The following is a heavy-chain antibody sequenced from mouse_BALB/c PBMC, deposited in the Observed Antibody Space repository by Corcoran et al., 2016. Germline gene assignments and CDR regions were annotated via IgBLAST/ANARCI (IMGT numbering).Heavy chain of an antibody. D-gene: IGHD2-2*01. Sequence: EVQLQQSGAELVNPGASVKLSCTASGFTIKDTYMHWVKKRPEQGLVRSGRIDPANGNTKYDPKFQCKATITAYTSSNTAYLQLSSLTSEDTAVYYCAMGWLRRRDFDVWGAGTTVTVSS. V-gene: IGHV14-3*02. CDR2: IDPANGNT. CDR3: AMGWLRRRDFDV. CDR1: GFTIKDTY. J-gene: IGHJ1*01.